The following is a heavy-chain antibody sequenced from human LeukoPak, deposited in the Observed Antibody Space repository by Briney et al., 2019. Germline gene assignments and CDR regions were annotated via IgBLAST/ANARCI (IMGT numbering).Heavy chain of an antibody. J-gene: IGHJ4*02. CDR1: GYSISSGYY. Sequence: SETLSLTCAVSGYSISSGYYWGWIRQPPGKGLEWIGSIYHSGSTYYNPSLKSRVTISVDTSKNQFSLKLSSVTAADTAVYYCARDHYDSSGYLYYFDYWGQGTLVTVSS. CDR2: IYHSGST. D-gene: IGHD3-22*01. CDR3: ARDHYDSSGYLYYFDY. V-gene: IGHV4-38-2*01.